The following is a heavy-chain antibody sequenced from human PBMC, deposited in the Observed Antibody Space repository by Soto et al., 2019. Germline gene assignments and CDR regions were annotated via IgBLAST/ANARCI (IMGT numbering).Heavy chain of an antibody. CDR2: ISYDGSNK. Sequence: GGSLRLSCAASGFTFSSYGMHWVRQAPGKGLEWVAVISYDGSNKYYADSVKGRFTISRDNSKNTLYLQMNSLRAEDTAVYYCAKDVRYFDWSPTDYWGQGTLVTVSS. D-gene: IGHD3-9*01. J-gene: IGHJ4*02. V-gene: IGHV3-30*18. CDR1: GFTFSSYG. CDR3: AKDVRYFDWSPTDY.